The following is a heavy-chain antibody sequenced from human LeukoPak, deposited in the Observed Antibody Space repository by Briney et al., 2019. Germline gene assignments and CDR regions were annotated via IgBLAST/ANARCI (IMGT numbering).Heavy chain of an antibody. Sequence: GGSLTLSCAASGFTFSNAWMTWVRQSPGKGLEWVGCIKRKTDSGTTDYAAPMKGRFNISRDDSNNTVYLEMNSLKTDDTAIYYCTTAVVMSGFDYWGQGTLVSVSS. J-gene: IGHJ4*02. V-gene: IGHV3-15*01. CDR2: IKRKTDSGTT. D-gene: IGHD2-8*01. CDR3: TTAVVMSGFDY. CDR1: GFTFSNAW.